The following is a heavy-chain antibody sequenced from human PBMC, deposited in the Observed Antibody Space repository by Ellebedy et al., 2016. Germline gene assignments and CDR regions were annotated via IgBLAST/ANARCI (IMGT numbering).Heavy chain of an antibody. CDR2: INAGNGNT. D-gene: IGHD5-24*01. Sequence: ASVKVSCKASGYTFTSYAMHWVRQAPGQRLEWMGWINAGNGNTRYSQKFQGRVTITRDTSASTAYMELSSLRSEDTAVYYCARESMGDGYNSGNFDYWGQGTLVTVPS. J-gene: IGHJ4*02. CDR3: ARESMGDGYNSGNFDY. CDR1: GYTFTSYA. V-gene: IGHV1-3*01.